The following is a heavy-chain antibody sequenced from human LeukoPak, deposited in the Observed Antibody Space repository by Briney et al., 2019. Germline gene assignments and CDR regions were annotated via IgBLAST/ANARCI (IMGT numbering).Heavy chain of an antibody. D-gene: IGHD3-22*01. Sequence: SETLSLTCTVSGASIRSGDYYWSWIRQHPGKGLEWIVYIYYSGSTYYNPSLKSRVTISVDTSKNQFSLKLSSVTAADTAVYYCARVDYYDSSAYGAFDIWGQGTMVTVSS. CDR3: ARVDYYDSSAYGAFDI. V-gene: IGHV4-31*03. J-gene: IGHJ3*02. CDR2: IYYSGST. CDR1: GASIRSGDYY.